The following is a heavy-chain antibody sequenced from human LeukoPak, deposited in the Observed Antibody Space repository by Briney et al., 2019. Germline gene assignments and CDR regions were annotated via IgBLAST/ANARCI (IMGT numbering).Heavy chain of an antibody. D-gene: IGHD3-22*01. V-gene: IGHV4-4*02. J-gene: IGHJ2*01. CDR3: ARDPYSETSASYWYFDL. CDR1: GVSIRSSNW. Sequence: PSETLSLTCAVAGVSIRSSNWWSWVRQSPGKGLEWIGEIYHSGTTNYNPPLKSRVTISVDKSENQLSLKLTSVTAADTAVYYCARDPYSETSASYWYFDLWGRGTLVTVSS. CDR2: IYHSGTT.